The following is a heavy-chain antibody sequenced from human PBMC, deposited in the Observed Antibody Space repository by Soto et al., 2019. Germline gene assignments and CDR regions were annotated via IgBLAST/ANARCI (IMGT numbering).Heavy chain of an antibody. Sequence: GGSLILSGAAPGLTFSSYAMHWVRQAPGKGLEWVAVISYEGCNKYYADSVKGRFTISRDNSKNTLYLQMNSLRAEDTAVYYCASPRIVGATSLDYWGQGTLVTVSS. CDR3: ASPRIVGATSLDY. V-gene: IGHV3-30-3*01. CDR2: ISYEGCNK. CDR1: GLTFSSYA. D-gene: IGHD1-26*01. J-gene: IGHJ4*02.